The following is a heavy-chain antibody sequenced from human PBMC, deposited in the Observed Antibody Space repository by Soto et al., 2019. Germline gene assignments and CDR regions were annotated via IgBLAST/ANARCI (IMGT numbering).Heavy chain of an antibody. CDR3: AALGAGSYGDYGGDNGMDV. Sequence: ASVKVSCKASGYTFTSYYIHWVRQAPGQGLEWMGIINPSGGSTSYAQKFQGRVTMTRDTSTSTVYMELSSLRSEDTAVYYCAALGAGSYGDYGGDNGMDVWGQGTTVTVSS. CDR1: GYTFTSYY. CDR2: INPSGGST. D-gene: IGHD4-17*01. J-gene: IGHJ6*02. V-gene: IGHV1-46*01.